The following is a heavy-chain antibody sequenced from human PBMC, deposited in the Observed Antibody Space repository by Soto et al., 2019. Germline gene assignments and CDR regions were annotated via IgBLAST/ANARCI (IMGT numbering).Heavy chain of an antibody. CDR3: ARYSHDIVVVPAASSFDY. CDR2: INHSGST. CDR1: GGSFSGYY. V-gene: IGHV4-34*01. D-gene: IGHD2-2*01. J-gene: IGHJ4*02. Sequence: PSETLSLTCAVYGGSFSGYYWSWIRQPPGKGLEWIGEINHSGSTNYNPSLKSRVTISVDTSKNQFSLKLSSVTAADTAVYYCARYSHDIVVVPAASSFDYWGQGTLVTVSS.